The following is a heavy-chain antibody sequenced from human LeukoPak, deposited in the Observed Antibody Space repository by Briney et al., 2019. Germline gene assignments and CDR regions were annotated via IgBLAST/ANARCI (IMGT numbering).Heavy chain of an antibody. CDR2: INPSGGST. CDR3: ARDPAHVFGDPGWYFDL. J-gene: IGHJ2*01. CDR1: GYTFTSYY. Sequence: ASVKDSCKASGYTFTSYYMHWVRQAPGQGLEWMGIINPSGGSTSYAQKFQGRVTMTRDTSTSTVYMELSSLRSEDTAVYYCARDPAHVFGDPGWYFDLWGRGTLVTVSS. V-gene: IGHV1-46*01. D-gene: IGHD4-17*01.